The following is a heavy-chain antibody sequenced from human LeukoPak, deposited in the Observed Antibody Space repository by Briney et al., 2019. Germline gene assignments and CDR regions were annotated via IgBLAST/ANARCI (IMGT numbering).Heavy chain of an antibody. Sequence: GSLRLSCAASGFTFSDYYMSWIRQAPGKGLEWIGEINHSGSTNYNPSLKSRVTISVDTSKNQFSLKLSSVTAADTAVYYCARLRWFGSFLDVWGKGTTVTISS. CDR3: ARLRWFGSFLDV. CDR1: GFTFSDYY. CDR2: INHSGST. V-gene: IGHV4-34*01. J-gene: IGHJ6*04. D-gene: IGHD3-10*01.